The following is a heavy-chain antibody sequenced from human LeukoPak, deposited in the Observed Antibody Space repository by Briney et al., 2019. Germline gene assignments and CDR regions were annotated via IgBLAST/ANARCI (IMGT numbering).Heavy chain of an antibody. CDR3: ATSSIVDY. Sequence: GGSLRLSCAASGFSFTSYAISSVRQAPGTGLEWVSALTYSVGSTFYADSVKGRFTISRDNSHNTVYLQMNSLRDEDTAVYYCATSSIVDYWGQGTMVTVSS. D-gene: IGHD2-21*01. V-gene: IGHV3-23*01. CDR1: GFSFTSYA. CDR2: LTYSVGST. J-gene: IGHJ4*02.